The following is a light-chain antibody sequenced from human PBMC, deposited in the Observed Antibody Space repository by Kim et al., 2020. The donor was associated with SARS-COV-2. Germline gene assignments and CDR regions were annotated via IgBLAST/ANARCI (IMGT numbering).Light chain of an antibody. V-gene: IGLV2-14*03. CDR1: STDVGTYNY. Sequence: GQWITISCPGTSTDVGTYNYVSWYQQPAAKPTLLIICNNDHRSAGIANCFAGRKAGTAASLTIALHDAEDAAYYCRSSYTSRSTWVFGGGTQLTVL. J-gene: IGLJ3*02. CDR3: SSYTSRSTWV. CDR2: NND.